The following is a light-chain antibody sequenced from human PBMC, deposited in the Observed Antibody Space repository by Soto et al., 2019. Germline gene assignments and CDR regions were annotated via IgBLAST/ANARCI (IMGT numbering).Light chain of an antibody. CDR1: QDIGNL. Sequence: DSQMTQSPSSVSASVGDRVTLTCRASQDIGNLLAWYQQKPGKAPKLLIYFGSNLQTGVPSRFSGSGSGTDFTLTISSLQPEDLATYYCQQADSFPLTFGRGPRWIS. J-gene: IGKJ4*01. V-gene: IGKV1-12*01. CDR3: QQADSFPLT. CDR2: FGS.